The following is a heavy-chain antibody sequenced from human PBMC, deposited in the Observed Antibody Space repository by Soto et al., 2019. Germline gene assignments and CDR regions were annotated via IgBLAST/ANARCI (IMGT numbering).Heavy chain of an antibody. CDR2: ISGSGGST. CDR1: GFTFSSYA. CDR3: AKTYDYVWGSYRYIDY. D-gene: IGHD3-16*02. V-gene: IGHV3-23*01. Sequence: EVQLLESGGGLVQPGGSLRLSCAASGFTFSSYAMSWVRQAPGKGLEWVSAISGSGGSTKYADSVKGRLTISGDNSKNTLYLQLNSLRAEDTAVYYCAKTYDYVWGSYRYIDYWGQGTLVTVSS. J-gene: IGHJ4*02.